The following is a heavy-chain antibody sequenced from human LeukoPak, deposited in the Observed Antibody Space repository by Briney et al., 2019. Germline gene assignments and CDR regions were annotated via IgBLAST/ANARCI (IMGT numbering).Heavy chain of an antibody. CDR2: IGSSGSPT. D-gene: IGHD3-22*01. CDR3: ARRPYSDTSGRLSDV. J-gene: IGHJ6*02. V-gene: IGHV3-48*02. CDR1: RFAFSSYT. Sequence: GGSLRLSCAASRFAFSSYTMNWVRQAPGKGLEWISYIGSSGSPTHYADSVRGRFTISRDNAKNSLYLQMNSLRDDDTALYYCARRPYSDTSGRLSDVWGQGTTVTVSS.